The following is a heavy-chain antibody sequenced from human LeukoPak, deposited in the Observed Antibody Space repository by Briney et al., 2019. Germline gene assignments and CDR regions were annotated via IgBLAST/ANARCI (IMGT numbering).Heavy chain of an antibody. CDR3: ALVYASSWFDP. CDR2: IYYSGST. V-gene: IGHV4-39*01. CDR1: GGSISSSSYY. J-gene: IGHJ5*02. Sequence: SETLSLTCTVSGGSISSSSYYWGWIRQPPGKGLEWIGSIYYSGSTYYNPSLKSRVTISVDTSKNQFSLKLSSVTAADTAVYYCALVYASSWFDPWGQRILVIVSS. D-gene: IGHD2-8*01.